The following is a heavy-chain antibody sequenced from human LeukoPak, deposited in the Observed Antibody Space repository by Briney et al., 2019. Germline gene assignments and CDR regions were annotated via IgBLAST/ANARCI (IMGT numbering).Heavy chain of an antibody. CDR2: IYYSGST. V-gene: IGHV4-28*01. D-gene: IGHD6-13*01. J-gene: IGHJ4*02. CDR1: GYSISTSNW. Sequence: PSETLSLTCTVSGYSISTSNWWGWIRQPPGKGLEWIGYIYYSGSTNYNPSLKSRVTISVDTSKNQFSLKLSSVTAADTAVYYCARHRGYSSSSWMDYWGQGTLVTVSS. CDR3: ARHRGYSSSSWMDY.